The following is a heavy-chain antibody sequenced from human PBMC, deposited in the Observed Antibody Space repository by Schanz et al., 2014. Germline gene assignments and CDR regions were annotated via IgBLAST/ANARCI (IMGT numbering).Heavy chain of an antibody. CDR1: GFPFSDYF. D-gene: IGHD6-25*01. CDR3: ARSGGSVFDY. J-gene: IGHJ4*02. CDR2: IGNGGVTI. Sequence: QVQLVDSGGGLVKPGGSLRLSCTASGFPFSDYFMAWIRQPPGRGLEWVSYIGNGGVTIYYADSVKGRFTISRDNSKNSRYLQMNSLRAEDTAVYYCARSGGSVFDYWAQGTLVTVSS. V-gene: IGHV3-11*01.